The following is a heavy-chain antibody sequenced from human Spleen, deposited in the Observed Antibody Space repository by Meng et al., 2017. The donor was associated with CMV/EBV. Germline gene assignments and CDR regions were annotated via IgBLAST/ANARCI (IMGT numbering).Heavy chain of an antibody. CDR2: IKSKTDGGTT. CDR1: GFTFSNYA. V-gene: IGHV3-15*01. J-gene: IGHJ4*02. Sequence: GESLKISCAASGFTFSNYAMSWVRQAPGKGLEWVGRIKSKTDGGTTDYAAPVKGRFTISRDDSINTLYLQMNSLKTEDTAVYYCTTDLQYDSSFDYWGQGTLVTVSS. D-gene: IGHD3-3*01. CDR3: TTDLQYDSSFDY.